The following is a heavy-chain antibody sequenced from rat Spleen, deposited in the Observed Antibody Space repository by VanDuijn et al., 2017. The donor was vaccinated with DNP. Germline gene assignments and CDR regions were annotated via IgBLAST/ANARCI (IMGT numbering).Heavy chain of an antibody. CDR3: ASILRTTEGFDY. CDR1: GSSITSNY. Sequence: EVQLQESGPGLVKPSQSLSLTCSVTGSSITSNYWAWIRKFPGNKMEWMGYINYSGSTSYNPSLKSRISITRDTSKNQFFLQLNSVTTEDTATYYCASILRTTEGFDYWGQGVMVTVSS. J-gene: IGHJ2*01. V-gene: IGHV3-1*01. D-gene: IGHD1-6*01. CDR2: INYSGST.